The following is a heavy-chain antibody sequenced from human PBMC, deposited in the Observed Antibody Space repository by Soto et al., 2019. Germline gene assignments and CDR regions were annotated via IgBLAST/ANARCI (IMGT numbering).Heavy chain of an antibody. CDR2: ISSSSTTI. J-gene: IGHJ5*02. CDR1: RFTFSSYS. CDR3: ARSSPAEWLGHLAPYCFDP. V-gene: IGHV3-48*02. Sequence: GGSLRLSCAASRFTFSSYSMNWVRQAPGKGLEWVSYISSSSTTIYYADSVKGRFTISRDNAKNSLYLQMNSLRDEDTAVYYCARSSPAEWLGHLAPYCFDPWGQGTLVTVSS. D-gene: IGHD3-3*01.